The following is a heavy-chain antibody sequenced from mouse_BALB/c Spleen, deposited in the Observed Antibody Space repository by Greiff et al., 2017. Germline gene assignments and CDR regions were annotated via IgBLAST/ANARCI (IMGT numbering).Heavy chain of an antibody. CDR2: ILPGSGST. V-gene: IGHV1-9*01. D-gene: IGHD1-2*01. Sequence: QVQLQQSGAELMKPGASVKISCKATGYTFSSYWIEWVKQRPGHGLEWIGEILPGSGSTNYNEKFKGKATFTADTSSNTAYMQLSSLTSEDSAVYYCARGAATFAYWGQGTLVTVSA. CDR3: ARGAATFAY. J-gene: IGHJ3*01. CDR1: GYTFSSYW.